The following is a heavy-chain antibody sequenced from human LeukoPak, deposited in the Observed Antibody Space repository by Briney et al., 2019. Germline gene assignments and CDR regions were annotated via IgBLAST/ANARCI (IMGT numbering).Heavy chain of an antibody. Sequence: SCKASGYTFTSYAMHWVRQAPGKGLEWVAVISYDGSDNYYADSVKGRFTISRDNSRRTLYLQMNSLRAEDTAIYYCVRETEAYGEWGQGTLVTVSS. CDR2: ISYDGSDN. V-gene: IGHV3-30-3*01. J-gene: IGHJ4*02. CDR3: VRETEAYGE. CDR1: GYTFTSYA. D-gene: IGHD4-17*01.